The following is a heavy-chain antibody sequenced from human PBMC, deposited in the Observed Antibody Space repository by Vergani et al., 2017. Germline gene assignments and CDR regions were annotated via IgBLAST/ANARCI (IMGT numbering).Heavy chain of an antibody. J-gene: IGHJ4*02. CDR3: AKAEGYLRYSGSHTAGYYFDY. Sequence: EVQLVESGGGLVQPGRSLRLSCAASGFTFDDYAMHWVRQAPGKGLEWVSGISWNSGSIGYADSVKGRFTISRDNAKNSLYLQMNSLRAEDTALYYCAKAEGYLRYSGSHTAGYYFDYWGQGTLVTVSS. V-gene: IGHV3-9*01. CDR1: GFTFDDYA. CDR2: ISWNSGSI. D-gene: IGHD1-26*01.